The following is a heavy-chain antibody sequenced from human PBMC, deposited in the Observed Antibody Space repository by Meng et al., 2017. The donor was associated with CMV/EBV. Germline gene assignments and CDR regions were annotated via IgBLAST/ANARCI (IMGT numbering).Heavy chain of an antibody. CDR3: TTDLRWFDP. J-gene: IGHJ5*02. Sequence: LSCAASGFTFSNAWMSWVRQAPGKGLEWVGRIKRKTDGGTTDYAAPVKGRFTISRDDSKNTLYLQMNSLKTEDTAVYYCTTDLRWFDPWGQGTLVTVSS. CDR2: IKRKTDGGTT. CDR1: GFTFSNAW. V-gene: IGHV3-15*01.